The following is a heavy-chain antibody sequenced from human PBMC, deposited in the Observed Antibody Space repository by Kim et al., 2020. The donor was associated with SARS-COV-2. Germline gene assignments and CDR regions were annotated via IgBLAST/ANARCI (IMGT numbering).Heavy chain of an antibody. J-gene: IGHJ5*02. CDR3: ARIISGWYDWFDP. CDR1: GYFISSDYY. CDR2: IYHSGST. D-gene: IGHD6-19*01. V-gene: IGHV4-38-2*02. Sequence: SETLSLTCTVSGYFISSDYYWGWIRQPPGKGLEWIGSIYHSGSTYYNPSLKSRVTISLDTPQNQFSLKLSSVTAADTAVYYCARIISGWYDWFDPSGQGT.